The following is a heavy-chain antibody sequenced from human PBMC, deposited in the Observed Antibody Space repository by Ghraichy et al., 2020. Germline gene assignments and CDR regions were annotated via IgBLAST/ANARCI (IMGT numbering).Heavy chain of an antibody. J-gene: IGHJ6*02. CDR1: GGSISSYY. V-gene: IGHV4-4*07. CDR2: IYTSGST. CDR3: ARAPRGSRTYYYGMDV. D-gene: IGHD3-16*01. Sequence: SETLSLTCTVSGGSISSYYWSWIRQPAGKGLEWIGRIYTSGSTNYNPSLKSRVTMSVDTSKNQFSLKLSSVTAADTAVYYCARAPRGSRTYYYGMDVWGQGTTVTVSS.